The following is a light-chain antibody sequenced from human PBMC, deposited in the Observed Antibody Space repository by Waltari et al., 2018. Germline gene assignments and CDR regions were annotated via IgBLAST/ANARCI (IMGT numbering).Light chain of an antibody. CDR2: DVS. Sequence: QSALTQPRSVSGSPGQSVTIPCTGTSSDVGGYHYVSWYQQHPGKAPKLVIYDVSKRPSGVPDRFSGSKSANTASLTISGLQAEDEADYYCCSYAGSYTLEVFGGGTKLTVL. CDR1: SSDVGGYHY. J-gene: IGLJ3*02. V-gene: IGLV2-11*01. CDR3: CSYAGSYTLEV.